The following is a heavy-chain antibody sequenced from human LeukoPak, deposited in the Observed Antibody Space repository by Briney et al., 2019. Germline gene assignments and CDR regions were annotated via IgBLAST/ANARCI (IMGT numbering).Heavy chain of an antibody. CDR2: ISGSGNGT. V-gene: IGHV3-23*01. CDR1: GFTFSSYS. J-gene: IGHJ4*02. D-gene: IGHD3-10*01. CDR3: AKDRAAMRITMVRGVAPLY. Sequence: GGSLRLSCEASGFTFSSYSLSWVRQAPGKGLEGVAAISGSGNGTYYADSVRGRFTVSRDSSKDTIYLEMDSLRAEDTAVYYCAKDRAAMRITMVRGVAPLYWGQGTLVTVSS.